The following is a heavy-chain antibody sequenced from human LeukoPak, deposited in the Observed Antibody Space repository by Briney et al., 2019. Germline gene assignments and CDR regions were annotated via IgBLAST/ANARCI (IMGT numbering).Heavy chain of an antibody. CDR2: ISYDGSNK. J-gene: IGHJ4*02. V-gene: IGHV3-30*04. CDR1: GFTFSSYA. D-gene: IGHD3-22*01. CDR3: ARGTTGGVYDSSGLYYLDY. Sequence: GGSLRLSCAASGFTFSSYAMHWVRQAPGKGLEWVAVISYDGSNKYYADSVKGRFTISRDNSKNTLYLQMNSLRAEDTAVYYCARGTTGGVYDSSGLYYLDYWGQGTLVTVSS.